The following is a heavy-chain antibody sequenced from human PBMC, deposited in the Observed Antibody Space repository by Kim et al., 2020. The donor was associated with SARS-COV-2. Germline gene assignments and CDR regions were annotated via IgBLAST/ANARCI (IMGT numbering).Heavy chain of an antibody. CDR2: ISSSSSYI. CDR3: ARAVRSITMIVVVTPDI. D-gene: IGHD3-22*01. Sequence: GGSLRLSCAASGFTFSSYSMNWVRQAPGKGLEWVSSISSSSSYIYYADSVKGRFTISRDNAKNSLYLQMNSLRAEDTAVYYCARAVRSITMIVVVTPDIWGQGTRVTVSS. CDR1: GFTFSSYS. J-gene: IGHJ3*02. V-gene: IGHV3-21*01.